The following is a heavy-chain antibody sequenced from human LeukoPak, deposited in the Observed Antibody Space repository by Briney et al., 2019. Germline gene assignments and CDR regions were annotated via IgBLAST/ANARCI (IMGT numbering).Heavy chain of an antibody. J-gene: IGHJ6*03. CDR1: GGSISSYY. CDR3: ARVTYYYGSGYYYYYYMDV. D-gene: IGHD3-10*01. V-gene: IGHV4-59*01. Sequence: PSETLSFTCTVSGGSISSYYWSWIRQPPGKGLEWIGYIYYSGGTNYNPSLKSRVTISVDTSKNQFSLKLSSVTAADTAVYYCARVTYYYGSGYYYYYYMDVWGKGTTVTISS. CDR2: IYYSGGT.